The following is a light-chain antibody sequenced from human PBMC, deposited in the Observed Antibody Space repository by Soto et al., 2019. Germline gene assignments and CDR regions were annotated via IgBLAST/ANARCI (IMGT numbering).Light chain of an antibody. V-gene: IGKV3-11*01. J-gene: IGKJ4*01. Sequence: EIVLTQSPATLSFFPGERATLSCRASQSVRTYLAWYQHKPGQAPRLLISNASDRATGIPARFSGSGSGTDFTLTISSLEADDFAVYYCQQRSNWPRLTFGGGTKVDIK. CDR3: QQRSNWPRLT. CDR1: QSVRTY. CDR2: NAS.